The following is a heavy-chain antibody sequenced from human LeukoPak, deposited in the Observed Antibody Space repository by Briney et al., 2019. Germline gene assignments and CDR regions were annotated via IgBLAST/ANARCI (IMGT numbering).Heavy chain of an antibody. CDR2: IYYSGST. D-gene: IGHD1-14*01. CDR3: ARDRNLYYYGMDV. V-gene: IGHV4-31*03. Sequence: SETLSLTCTVSGGSISSGGYYRSWIRQHPGKGLEWIGYIYYSGSTYYNPSLKSRVTISVDTSKNQFSLKLSSVTAADTAVYYCARDRNLYYYGMDVWGQGTTVTVSS. J-gene: IGHJ6*02. CDR1: GGSISSGGYY.